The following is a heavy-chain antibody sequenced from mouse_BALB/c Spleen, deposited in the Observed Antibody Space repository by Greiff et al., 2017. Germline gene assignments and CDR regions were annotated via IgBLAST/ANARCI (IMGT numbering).Heavy chain of an antibody. CDR2: ISNGGGST. CDR1: GFTFSSYT. J-gene: IGHJ4*01. Sequence: EVKLMESGGGLVQPGGSLKLSCAASGFTFSSYTMSWVRQTPEKRLEWVAYISNGGGSTYYPDTVKGRFTISRDNAKNTLYLQMSSLKSEDTAMYYCARHLDGYFDAMDYWGQGTSVTVSS. D-gene: IGHD2-3*01. CDR3: ARHLDGYFDAMDY. V-gene: IGHV5-12-2*01.